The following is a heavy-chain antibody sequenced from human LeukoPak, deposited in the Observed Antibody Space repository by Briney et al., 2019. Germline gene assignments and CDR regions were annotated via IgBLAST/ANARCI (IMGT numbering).Heavy chain of an antibody. CDR1: GGSIRGYY. Sequence: KSSETLSLTCTVSGGSIRGYYWTWIRQPPGKGLEWIGYVSYTGSTNYNPSLKSRLSISLDTSKNQFSLKLNSVTAADTAVYYCARDERFCTGGSCYPGWFDHWGQGTLVTVSS. V-gene: IGHV4-59*01. J-gene: IGHJ5*02. CDR3: ARDERFCTGGSCYPGWFDH. D-gene: IGHD2-15*01. CDR2: VSYTGST.